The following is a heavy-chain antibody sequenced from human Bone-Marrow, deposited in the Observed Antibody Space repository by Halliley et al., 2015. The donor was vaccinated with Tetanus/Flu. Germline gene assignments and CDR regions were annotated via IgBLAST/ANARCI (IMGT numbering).Heavy chain of an antibody. CDR3: ARQGPLSGDAFDI. Sequence: GVGIIYPGDSETRYSPSFQGQVPISVDKAINTAYLQWTSLKASDTAMYYCARQGPLSGDAFDIWGQGTMVTVSS. V-gene: IGHV5-51*01. D-gene: IGHD6-25*01. J-gene: IGHJ3*02. CDR2: IYPGDSET.